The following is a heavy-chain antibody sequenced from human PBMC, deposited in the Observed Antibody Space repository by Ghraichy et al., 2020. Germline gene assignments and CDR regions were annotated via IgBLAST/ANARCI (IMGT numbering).Heavy chain of an antibody. D-gene: IGHD2-2*02. Sequence: ASVKVSCKASGYTFTSYDINWVRQATGQGLEWMGWMNPNSGNTGYAQKFQGRVTMTRNTSISTAYMELSSLRSEDTAVYYCAREYSRYCSSTSCYTFGFDLWGQGTVVTVST. J-gene: IGHJ5*02. CDR1: GYTFTSYD. V-gene: IGHV1-8*01. CDR2: MNPNSGNT. CDR3: AREYSRYCSSTSCYTFGFDL.